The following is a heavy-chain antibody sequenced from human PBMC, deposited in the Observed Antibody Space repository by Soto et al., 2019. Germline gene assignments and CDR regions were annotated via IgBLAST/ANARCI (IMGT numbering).Heavy chain of an antibody. V-gene: IGHV1-46*03. Sequence: QVQLVQSGAEVKKPGASVKVSCKASGYTVTRHYMHWVRQAPGQGLEWMGIIDPSGGSTTYAKKFKDRVTMTKDMSTRTVYMELSSLRSDDTAIYYCTRGSTVVPLDYFDSWGQGTLVTVSS. CDR1: GYTVTRHY. CDR2: IDPSGGST. J-gene: IGHJ4*02. CDR3: TRGSTVVPLDYFDS. D-gene: IGHD2-15*01.